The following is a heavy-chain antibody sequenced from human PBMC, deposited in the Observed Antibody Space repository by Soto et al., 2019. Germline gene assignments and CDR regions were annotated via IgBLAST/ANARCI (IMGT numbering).Heavy chain of an antibody. J-gene: IGHJ4*02. CDR2: IFYSGST. Sequence: SETLSLTCTVSGGSISNYYWSWIRQPPGKGLEWIGYIFYSGSTKYNPSLKSRATISIDTSKNQVSLKLSSVTAEDTAVYYCATLPRGNWGQGTLVTVSS. CDR1: GGSISNYY. CDR3: ATLPRGN. V-gene: IGHV4-59*08. D-gene: IGHD3-10*01.